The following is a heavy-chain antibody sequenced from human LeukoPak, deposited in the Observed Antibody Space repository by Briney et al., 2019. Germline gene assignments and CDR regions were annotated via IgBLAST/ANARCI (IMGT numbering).Heavy chain of an antibody. V-gene: IGHV1-69*05. Sequence: ASVKVSCKASGGTFSSYAISWVRQAPGHGLGWMGSIIPIFGTANYAQKFQCRVTITTDESTSTAYMELSSLRSEDTAVYYCARASITGTRVDYWGQGTLVTVSS. D-gene: IGHD1-20*01. CDR3: ARASITGTRVDY. J-gene: IGHJ4*02. CDR2: IIPIFGTA. CDR1: GGTFSSYA.